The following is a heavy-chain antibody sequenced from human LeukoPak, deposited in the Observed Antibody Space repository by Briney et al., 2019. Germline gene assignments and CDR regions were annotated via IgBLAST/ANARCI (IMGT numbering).Heavy chain of an antibody. J-gene: IGHJ6*02. Sequence: GGSLRLSCTASGFSFRSFAMSWVRQAPGQGLEWVSSISGGGEDTYYADSVKGRFTISRDNSETTLYLQMNSLGADDTALYYCARTIAQYTNTWLYYYGLDVWGQGTTVTVSS. V-gene: IGHV3-23*01. CDR2: ISGGGEDT. CDR1: GFSFRSFA. CDR3: ARTIAQYTNTWLYYYGLDV. D-gene: IGHD6-13*01.